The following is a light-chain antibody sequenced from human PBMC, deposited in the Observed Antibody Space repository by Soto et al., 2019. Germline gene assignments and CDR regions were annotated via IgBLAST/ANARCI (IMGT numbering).Light chain of an antibody. J-gene: IGKJ4*02. CDR3: QESYTALWGT. CDR1: QSISNS. V-gene: IGKV1-39*01. CDR2: GAS. Sequence: DIQMTQSPSSLSASVGDRVTITCRASQSISNSLNWYQRKLGKVPKVLIYGASTLQSGVPSRFSGSGSGTDFTLTISSLQPEDFATYYCQESYTALWGTFGEGTKLEI.